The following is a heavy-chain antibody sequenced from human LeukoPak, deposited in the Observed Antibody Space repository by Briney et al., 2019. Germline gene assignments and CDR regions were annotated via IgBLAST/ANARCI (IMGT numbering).Heavy chain of an antibody. CDR1: GFRFSGYS. J-gene: IGHJ6*02. CDR3: AIPPLSGTGSSRPLAEMDI. D-gene: IGHD3-10*01. Sequence: GGSLRLSCAASGFRFSGYSMNWVRQAPGKGLEWVSYISHTGSTMSYADSVKGRFTISRDNARNSLHLQMNSLRAENTAVYYCAIPPLSGTGSSRPLAEMDIWGQGTTVTVSS. CDR2: ISHTGSTM. V-gene: IGHV3-48*04.